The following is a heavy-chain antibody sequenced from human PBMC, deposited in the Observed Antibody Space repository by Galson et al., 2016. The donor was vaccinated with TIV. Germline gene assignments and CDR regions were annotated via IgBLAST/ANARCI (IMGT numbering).Heavy chain of an antibody. CDR1: GYTFSIYA. Sequence: SVKLSRKASGYTFSIYAMHWVRQAPGRSLEWMGWIKAGNGNTKYSQKLQGRVTITRDTSASTAYMELSSLISEDTAVYHCARPPDCGGDCYKYDYWGQGTLVTVSS. J-gene: IGHJ4*02. CDR2: IKAGNGNT. CDR3: ARPPDCGGDCYKYDY. D-gene: IGHD2-21*02. V-gene: IGHV1-3*01.